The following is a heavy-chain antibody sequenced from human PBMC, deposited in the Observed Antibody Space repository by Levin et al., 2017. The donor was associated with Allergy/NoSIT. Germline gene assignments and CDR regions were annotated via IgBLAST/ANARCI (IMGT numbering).Heavy chain of an antibody. CDR3: ARDLGDSSGYWVY. J-gene: IGHJ4*02. Sequence: PSETLSLTCTVSGGSISSGDYYWSWIRQPPGKGLEWIGYIYYSGSTYYNPSLKSRVTISVDTSKNQFSLKLSSVTAADTAVYYCARDLGDSSGYWVYWGQGTLVTVSS. CDR2: IYYSGST. V-gene: IGHV4-30-4*01. D-gene: IGHD3-22*01. CDR1: GGSISSGDYY.